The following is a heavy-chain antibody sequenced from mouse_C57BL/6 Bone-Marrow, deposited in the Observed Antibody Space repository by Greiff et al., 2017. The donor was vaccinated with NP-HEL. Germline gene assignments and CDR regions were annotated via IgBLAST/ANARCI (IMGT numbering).Heavy chain of an antibody. V-gene: IGHV1-82*01. Sequence: QVQLQQSGPELVKPGASVKISCKASGYAFSSSWMNWVKQRPGKGLEWIGRIYPGDGDTNYNGKFKGKATLTADKSSSIAYMQLSSLTSEDSAVYFCARSDNYYGSSPFAYWGQGTLVTVSA. CDR3: ARSDNYYGSSPFAY. J-gene: IGHJ3*01. CDR2: IYPGDGDT. CDR1: GYAFSSSW. D-gene: IGHD1-1*01.